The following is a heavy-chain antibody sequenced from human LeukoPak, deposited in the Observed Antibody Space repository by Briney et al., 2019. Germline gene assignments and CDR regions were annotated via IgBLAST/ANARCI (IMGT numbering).Heavy chain of an antibody. Sequence: KAGGSLRLSCAGSGFTFSLYSMHWVRQAPGKGLEWVSSISNSGSDIYYRDSVKGRFTISRDNAKNSLDLHLNSLRAEDTAVYYCAREDGYSDSSEFDYWGQGTLVLVSS. J-gene: IGHJ4*02. D-gene: IGHD5-24*01. CDR2: ISNSGSDI. CDR1: GFTFSLYS. V-gene: IGHV3-21*01. CDR3: AREDGYSDSSEFDY.